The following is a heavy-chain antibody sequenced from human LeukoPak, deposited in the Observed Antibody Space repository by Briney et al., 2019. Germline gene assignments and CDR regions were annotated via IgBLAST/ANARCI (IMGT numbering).Heavy chain of an antibody. CDR2: INHSGST. CDR3: ARGRYSYGI. D-gene: IGHD5-18*01. CDR1: GGSFSGYY. V-gene: IGHV4-34*01. Sequence: PSETLSLTCAVYGGSFSGYYWSWIRQPPGKGLEWIGEINHSGSTNYNPSLKSRVTISVDTSKNQFSLKLSSVTAADTAVYYCARGRYSYGIWGQGTLVTVSS. J-gene: IGHJ4*02.